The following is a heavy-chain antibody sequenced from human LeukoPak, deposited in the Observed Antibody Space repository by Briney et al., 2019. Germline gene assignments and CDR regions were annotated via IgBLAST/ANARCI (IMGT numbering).Heavy chain of an antibody. D-gene: IGHD3-9*01. V-gene: IGHV1-8*01. J-gene: IGHJ4*02. Sequence: ASVKVSCKASGYTFTSYDINWVRQATGQGLEWMGWMNPNSGNTGYAQKFQGRVTMTRNTSISTAYMELSSLRAEDTAVYYCAKAKGSQTGFAYYFDYWGQGTLVTVSS. CDR3: AKAKGSQTGFAYYFDY. CDR1: GYTFTSYD. CDR2: MNPNSGNT.